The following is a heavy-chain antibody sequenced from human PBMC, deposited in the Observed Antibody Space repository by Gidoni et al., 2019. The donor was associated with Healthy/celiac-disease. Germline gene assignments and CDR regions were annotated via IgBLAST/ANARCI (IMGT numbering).Heavy chain of an antibody. CDR2: IYYSGST. D-gene: IGHD4-17*01. CDR3: ARGAVPNGDPPGYAFDI. CDR1: GGSISSYY. V-gene: IGHV4-59*01. J-gene: IGHJ3*02. Sequence: GGSISSYYWSWIRQPPGKGLEWIGYIYYSGSTNYNPSLKSRVTISVDTSKNQFSLKLSSVTAADTAVYYCARGAVPNGDPPGYAFDIWGQGTMVTVSS.